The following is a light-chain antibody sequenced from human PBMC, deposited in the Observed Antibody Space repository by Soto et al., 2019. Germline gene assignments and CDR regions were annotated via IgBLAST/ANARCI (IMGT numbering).Light chain of an antibody. V-gene: IGKV1-12*01. J-gene: IGKJ1*01. CDR2: AAS. Sequence: DIQMTQSPSSVSASVGDRVTITCRASQDIGSWLAWYQQKPGKAPDLLIYAASSLQSGVPSRFYGSGSGTDFTLTISSLQPEDYATYYCQQLTAYPPWTFGQGTKVEIK. CDR1: QDIGSW. CDR3: QQLTAYPPWT.